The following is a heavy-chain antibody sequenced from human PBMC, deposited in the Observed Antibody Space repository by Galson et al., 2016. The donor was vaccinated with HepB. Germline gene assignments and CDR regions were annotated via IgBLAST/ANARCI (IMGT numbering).Heavy chain of an antibody. Sequence: SLRLSCAASGFTLSSYAMSWVRQAPGKGLEWVSGISAGGVNTNYADSVRGRFTISRDNSKNTLYLQMNSQRAEDTAVYYCAKDERCSGGSCYFGVWGQGTTVTVSS. CDR1: GFTLSSYA. J-gene: IGHJ6*02. V-gene: IGHV3-23*01. D-gene: IGHD2-15*01. CDR2: ISAGGVNT. CDR3: AKDERCSGGSCYFGV.